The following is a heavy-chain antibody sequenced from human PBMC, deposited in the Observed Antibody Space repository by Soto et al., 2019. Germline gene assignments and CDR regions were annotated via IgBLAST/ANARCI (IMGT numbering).Heavy chain of an antibody. CDR3: ARQERYFSAIAPFDY. Sequence: PSETLSLTCTVSGGSISSSSYYWGWIRQPPGKGLEWIGSIYYSGSTYYNPSLKSRVTISVDTSKNQFSLKLSSVTAADTAVYYCARQERYFSAIAPFDYWGQGTLVTVSS. J-gene: IGHJ4*02. V-gene: IGHV4-39*01. CDR2: IYYSGST. CDR1: GGSISSSSYY. D-gene: IGHD2-2*02.